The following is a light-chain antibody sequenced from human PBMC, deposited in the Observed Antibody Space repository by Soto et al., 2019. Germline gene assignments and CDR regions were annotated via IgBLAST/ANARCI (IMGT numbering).Light chain of an antibody. CDR3: QQYGSSQA. V-gene: IGKV3-20*01. CDR1: QSVSSY. CDR2: GAS. J-gene: IGKJ1*01. Sequence: EIVLTQSPGTLSVSPGERATLSCRASQSVSSYLAWYQQKPGQAPRLLIYGASSRATGIPDRFSGSGSGTDFTLTISRLEPEDSAMYYCQQYGSSQAFGQGTKVDIK.